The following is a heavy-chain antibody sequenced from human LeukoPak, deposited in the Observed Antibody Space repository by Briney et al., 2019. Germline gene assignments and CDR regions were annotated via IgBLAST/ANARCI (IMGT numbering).Heavy chain of an antibody. Sequence: GGSLRLSCAASGFTFSSYSMKWVRQAPGKGLEWVSYISSSSSTIYYADSVKGRFTISRDNAKNSLYLQMNSLRAEDTAVYYCARDQVPAAIGGYYFDYWGQGTLVTVSS. CDR3: ARDQVPAAIGGYYFDY. J-gene: IGHJ4*02. V-gene: IGHV3-48*01. CDR1: GFTFSSYS. D-gene: IGHD2-2*02. CDR2: ISSSSSTI.